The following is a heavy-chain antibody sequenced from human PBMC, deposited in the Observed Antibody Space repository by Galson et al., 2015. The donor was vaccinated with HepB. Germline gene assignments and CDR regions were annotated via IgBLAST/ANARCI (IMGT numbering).Heavy chain of an antibody. CDR2: IESENDGGAI. Sequence: SLRLSCAGSRFTFSKAWMSWVRQAPGKGPEWVGRIESENDGGAIDYVAPVKGRFTISRDDSTSTLYLQMNSLKTEDTGVYYCTTAIWFGEGDFWGQGTLVTVSS. V-gene: IGHV3-15*04. J-gene: IGHJ4*02. CDR3: TTAIWFGEGDF. CDR1: RFTFSKAW. D-gene: IGHD3-10*01.